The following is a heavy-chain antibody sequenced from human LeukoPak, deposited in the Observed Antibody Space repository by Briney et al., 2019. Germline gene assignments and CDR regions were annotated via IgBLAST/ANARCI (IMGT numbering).Heavy chain of an antibody. V-gene: IGHV3-7*01. CDR2: IKQEGSEK. J-gene: IGHJ3*02. D-gene: IGHD3-22*01. CDR3: ARYDSSGYYGKYAFDI. Sequence: GGSLRLSCAASGFTVSSYWMSWVRQAPGKGLECVANIKQEGSEKYYVDSVKGRFTISRDNSKNSLYLQMNRLRAEDTAVYYCARYDSSGYYGKYAFDIWGQGTMVTVSS. CDR1: GFTVSSYW.